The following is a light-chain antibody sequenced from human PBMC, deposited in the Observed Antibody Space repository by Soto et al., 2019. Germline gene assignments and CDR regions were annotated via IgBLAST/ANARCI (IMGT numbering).Light chain of an antibody. Sequence: EIVMTQSPATLSVSPGERATLSCRASQSVFSNLAWYQQKPGQAPRLLIYGASTRATGIPARFSGSGSGTEFTLTISSLQSEDFAVYYCQQYSYWPTFGQGTKVEIK. CDR1: QSVFSN. V-gene: IGKV3-15*01. CDR3: QQYSYWPT. CDR2: GAS. J-gene: IGKJ1*01.